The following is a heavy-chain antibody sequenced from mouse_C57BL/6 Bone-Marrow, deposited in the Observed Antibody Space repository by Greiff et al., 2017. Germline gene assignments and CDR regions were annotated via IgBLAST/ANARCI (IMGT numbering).Heavy chain of an antibody. CDR3: ARWNYGSSNWYFDV. V-gene: IGHV1-55*01. CDR1: GYTFTSYW. J-gene: IGHJ1*03. D-gene: IGHD1-1*01. CDR2: IYPGSGST. Sequence: VQLQQPGAELVKPGASVKMSCKASGYTFTSYWITWVKQRPGQGLEWIGDIYPGSGSTNYTEKFKSKATLTVDTSSSTAYMQLSSLTSEDSAVYYCARWNYGSSNWYFDVWGTGTTVTVSS.